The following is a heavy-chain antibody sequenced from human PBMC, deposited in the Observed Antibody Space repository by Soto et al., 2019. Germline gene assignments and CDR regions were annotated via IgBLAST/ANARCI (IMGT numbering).Heavy chain of an antibody. CDR2: IYYSGST. J-gene: IGHJ6*02. V-gene: IGHV4-31*03. D-gene: IGHD4-17*01. CDR3: ARDIRTRIVTTEPLYYYSGMDV. CDR1: GGSISSGGYY. Sequence: SEPLSLTCTVSGGSISSGGYYWSWIRQHPGKGLEWIGYIYYSGSTYYNPSLKSRVTISVDTSKNQFSLKLSSVTAADTAVYYCARDIRTRIVTTEPLYYYSGMDVWGQGTTVPVSS.